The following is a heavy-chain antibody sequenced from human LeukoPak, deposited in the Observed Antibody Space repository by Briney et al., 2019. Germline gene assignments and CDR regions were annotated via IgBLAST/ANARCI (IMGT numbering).Heavy chain of an antibody. CDR2: IYYSGST. CDR1: GGSISSSSYY. J-gene: IGHJ4*02. V-gene: IGHV4-39*01. Sequence: SETLSLTCTVSGGSISSSSYYWGWIRQPPGKGLEWIGSIYYSGSTYYNPSLKSRVTISVDTSKNQFSLKPSSVTAADTAVYYCARSHNYYDSSGPRRGKAPPSRFDYWGQGTLVTVSS. D-gene: IGHD3-22*01. CDR3: ARSHNYYDSSGPRRGKAPPSRFDY.